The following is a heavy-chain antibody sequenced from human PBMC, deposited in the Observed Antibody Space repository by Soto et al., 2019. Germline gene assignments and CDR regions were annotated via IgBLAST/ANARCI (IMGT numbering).Heavy chain of an antibody. CDR2: INHSGST. D-gene: IGHD2-15*01. J-gene: IGHJ4*02. CDR1: GGSFSGYY. CDR3: ARVRRVAALDY. V-gene: IGHV4-34*01. Sequence: SETLSLTCAVYGGSFSGYYWSWIRQPPGKGLEWIGEINHSGSTNYNPSLKSRVTISVDTSKNQFSLKLSSVTAADTAVYYCARVRRVAALDYWGQGTLVTVSS.